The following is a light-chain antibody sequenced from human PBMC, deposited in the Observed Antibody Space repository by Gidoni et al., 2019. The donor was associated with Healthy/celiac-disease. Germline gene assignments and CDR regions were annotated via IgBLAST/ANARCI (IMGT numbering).Light chain of an antibody. Sequence: SYDLTQPPSVSVSPGQTASITCSGDKLGDKYACWYQQKPGQSPVLVIYQDSKRPSGIPERFSGSNSGNTATLTISGTQAMDEADYDCQAWDSSTPKVFGGGTKLTVL. CDR1: KLGDKY. CDR3: QAWDSSTPKV. V-gene: IGLV3-1*01. J-gene: IGLJ2*01. CDR2: QDS.